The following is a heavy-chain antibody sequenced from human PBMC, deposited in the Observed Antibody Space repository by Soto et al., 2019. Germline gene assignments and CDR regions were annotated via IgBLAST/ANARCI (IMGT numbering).Heavy chain of an antibody. CDR1: GFNFSSYA. Sequence: EVQLLESGGGLVQPGGPLRLSCAASGFNFSSYAMSWVRQAPEKGLEWVSAISGSGDSTYYADSVKGRFTISRDNSKNTLYLQMNSLRAEDTAVYYCAKDRRTDTAMDWGQGTLVTVSS. CDR2: ISGSGDST. D-gene: IGHD5-18*01. V-gene: IGHV3-23*01. J-gene: IGHJ4*02. CDR3: AKDRRTDTAMD.